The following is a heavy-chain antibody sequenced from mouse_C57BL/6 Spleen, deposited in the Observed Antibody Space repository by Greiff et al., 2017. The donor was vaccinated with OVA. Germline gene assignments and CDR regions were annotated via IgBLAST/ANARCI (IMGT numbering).Heavy chain of an antibody. J-gene: IGHJ4*01. CDR1: GYTFTSYW. V-gene: IGHV1-55*01. CDR2: IYPGSGST. Sequence: QVQLQQPGAELVKPGASVKMSCKASGYTFTSYWITWVKQRPGQGLEWIGDIYPGSGSTNYNEKFKSKATLTVDKSSSTAYMQLSSLTSEDSAVYYWARLLTGAMDYWGQGTSVTVSS. CDR3: ARLLTGAMDY. D-gene: IGHD1-1*01.